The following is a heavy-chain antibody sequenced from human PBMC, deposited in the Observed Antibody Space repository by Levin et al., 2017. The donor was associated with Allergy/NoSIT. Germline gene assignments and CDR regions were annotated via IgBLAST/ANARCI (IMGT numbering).Heavy chain of an antibody. CDR1: GGTISTYT. D-gene: IGHD1-26*01. J-gene: IGHJ4*02. CDR2: ITPLFGTT. Sequence: SVKVSCKASGGTISTYTFAWVRQAPGQGLEWMGGITPLFGTTNYAQKFQGRVTITADESTSTAYMELNSLTSEDTAMYYCAREGNRGSYFYWGQGTLVTVSS. V-gene: IGHV1-69*13. CDR3: AREGNRGSYFY.